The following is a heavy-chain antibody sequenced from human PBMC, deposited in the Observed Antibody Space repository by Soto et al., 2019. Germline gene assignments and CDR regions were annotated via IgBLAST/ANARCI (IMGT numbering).Heavy chain of an antibody. CDR1: GFRINDYH. J-gene: IGHJ4*02. D-gene: IGHD4-4*01. CDR3: ALGEMATVPFDY. V-gene: IGHV3-7*01. CDR2: KKVDGSER. Sequence: PGGSLRLSCAASGFRINDYHMSWVRQAPGKGLEWVASKKVDGSERDHVDSVKGRVTISRDNAKNSLYLQMNSLRAEDTAVYYCALGEMATVPFDYWGQGTLVTVSS.